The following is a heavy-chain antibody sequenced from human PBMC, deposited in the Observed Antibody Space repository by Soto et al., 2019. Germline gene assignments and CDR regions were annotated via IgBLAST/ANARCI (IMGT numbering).Heavy chain of an antibody. CDR2: IWDDGSNK. J-gene: IGHJ6*03. D-gene: IGHD2-2*01. CDR3: ARDCSSTSCYAGDYYYYYYRDV. Sequence: QVQLVESGGGVVQPGRSLRLSCAASGFTFSSYGMHWVRQAPGKGLEWVAVIWDDGSNKYYADSVKGRFTISRDNSKNTLYLQMNSLRAEDTAVYYCARDCSSTSCYAGDYYYYYYRDVCGKLTTVTVTS. CDR1: GFTFSSYG. V-gene: IGHV3-33*01.